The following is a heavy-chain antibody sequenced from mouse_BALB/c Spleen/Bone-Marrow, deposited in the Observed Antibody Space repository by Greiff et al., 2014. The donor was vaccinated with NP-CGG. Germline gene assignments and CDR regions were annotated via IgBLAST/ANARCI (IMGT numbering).Heavy chain of an antibody. CDR3: TRSGTLGSMDY. CDR1: GFTFSSFG. Sequence: EVHLVESGVGLVQPGGSRKLSCAASGFTFSSFGMHWVRQAPEKGLEWVAYISSGSSTIYYADTMKGRFTISRDNPKNTLFLQMASLRSEDTAMYYCTRSGTLGSMDYWGQGTSVTVSS. J-gene: IGHJ4*01. V-gene: IGHV5-17*02. CDR2: ISSGSSTI. D-gene: IGHD3-3*01.